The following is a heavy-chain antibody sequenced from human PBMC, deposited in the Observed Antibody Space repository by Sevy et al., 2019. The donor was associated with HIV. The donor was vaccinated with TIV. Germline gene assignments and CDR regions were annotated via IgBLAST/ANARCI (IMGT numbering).Heavy chain of an antibody. J-gene: IGHJ3*01. V-gene: IGHV3-23*01. CDR2: ISGTGDHT. D-gene: IGHD6-13*01. CDR1: GFTFSSYA. CDR3: AKGRFPGQAAVSNDAFDV. Sequence: GGSLRLSCAASGFTFSSYAMSWVRQAPGKGLEWVSAISGTGDHTYYADSVQGRFTISRDKSKNTLYLQMNSLRAGDTAVYYCAKGRFPGQAAVSNDAFDVWGQGTMVTVSS.